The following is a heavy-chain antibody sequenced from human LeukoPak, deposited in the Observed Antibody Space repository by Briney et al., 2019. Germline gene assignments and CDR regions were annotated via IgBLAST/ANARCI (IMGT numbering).Heavy chain of an antibody. D-gene: IGHD3/OR15-3a*01. J-gene: IGHJ4*02. Sequence: SETLSLTCAVSGGSLSSSNWWSWARQPPGKGREGIGEIYHSGSTNYNPSLKSRVTISLDKSKNQFSLKLSSVTAADTAVYYCARAPEQDLFLFWGQGTLVTVSS. CDR3: ARAPEQDLFLF. V-gene: IGHV4-4*02. CDR2: IYHSGST. CDR1: GGSLSSSNW.